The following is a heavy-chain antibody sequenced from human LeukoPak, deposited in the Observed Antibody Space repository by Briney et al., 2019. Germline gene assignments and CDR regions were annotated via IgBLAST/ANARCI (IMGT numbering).Heavy chain of an antibody. Sequence: GGSLRLSCAASGFTFSSYAMSWVRQAPGKGLEWVSAISGSGGSTYNADSVKGRFTISRDNSKNTLYLQMNSLRAEDTAVYYCAKDLYSSSSGSDYWGQGTLVTVSS. CDR3: AKDLYSSSSGSDY. J-gene: IGHJ4*02. CDR1: GFTFSSYA. CDR2: ISGSGGST. D-gene: IGHD6-6*01. V-gene: IGHV3-23*01.